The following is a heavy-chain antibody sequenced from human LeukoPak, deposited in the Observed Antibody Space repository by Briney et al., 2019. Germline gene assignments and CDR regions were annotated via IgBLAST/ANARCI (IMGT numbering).Heavy chain of an antibody. Sequence: SETLSLTCAVSGGSISSNYWWNWVRQSPGKGLEWIGDIDHSGNTKYNPSFKSRVTISVDESKNQFSLKLSSVTAADTAVYYCARGVVITFGGAADYWGQGTLVTVSS. CDR1: GGSISSNYW. D-gene: IGHD3-16*01. J-gene: IGHJ4*02. V-gene: IGHV4-4*02. CDR2: IDHSGNT. CDR3: ARGVVITFGGAADY.